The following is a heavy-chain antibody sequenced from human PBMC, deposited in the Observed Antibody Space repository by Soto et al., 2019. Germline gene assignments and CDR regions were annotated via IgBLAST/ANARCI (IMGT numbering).Heavy chain of an antibody. V-gene: IGHV3-23*01. CDR2: ISGSGGST. CDR1: GFTFSSYA. CDR3: AKDGGDTMIVVVITHFDY. D-gene: IGHD3-22*01. Sequence: PRGSLRLSCAASGFTFSSYAMSWVRQAPGKGLEWVSAISGSGGSTYYADSVKGRFTISRDNSKNTLYLQMNSLRAEDTAVYYCAKDGGDTMIVVVITHFDYWGQGTLVTVSS. J-gene: IGHJ4*02.